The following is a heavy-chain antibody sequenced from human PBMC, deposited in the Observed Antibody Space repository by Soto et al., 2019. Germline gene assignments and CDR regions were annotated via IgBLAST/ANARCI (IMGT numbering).Heavy chain of an antibody. J-gene: IGHJ4*02. Sequence: GGSLRLSCVISGFTFSSYWMHWVRQAPAKGLVWVSRIHSDGSSTSYADSVKGRFTISRDNGKNTLYLQMNSLRAEDTAVYYCAGVPATSSSGWYFDYWGQGTLVTVSS. CDR2: IHSDGSST. CDR3: AGVPATSSSGWYFDY. D-gene: IGHD6-19*01. CDR1: GFTFSSYW. V-gene: IGHV3-74*01.